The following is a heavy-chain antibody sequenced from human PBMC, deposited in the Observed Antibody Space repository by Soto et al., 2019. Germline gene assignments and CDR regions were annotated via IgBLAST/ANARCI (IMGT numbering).Heavy chain of an antibody. V-gene: IGHV4-30-4*01. J-gene: IGHJ4*02. D-gene: IGHD3-10*01. CDR3: ARGHKDLLWFGESHYEFDY. CDR2: IYYSGST. Sequence: QVQLQESGPGLVKPSQTLSLTCTVSGGSISSGDYYWSWIRQPPGKGLEWIGYIYYSGSTYYNPSLKSRVTISVDTSKKQFSLKLSSVTAADTAVYYCARGHKDLLWFGESHYEFDYWGQGTLVTVSS. CDR1: GGSISSGDYY.